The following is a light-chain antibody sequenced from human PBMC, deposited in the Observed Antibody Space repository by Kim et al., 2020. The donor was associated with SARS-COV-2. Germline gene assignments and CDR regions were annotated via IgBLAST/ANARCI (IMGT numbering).Light chain of an antibody. J-gene: IGKJ1*01. CDR3: HQHHNRCPRT. CDR1: QSVSSN. Sequence: EIVMTQSPATLSVSPGERATLSCRASQSVSSNLAWYHQKPGQAPRLLIYGASTRATGIPARFSGSGSGTEFTLTISSLQSEDFAVYYCHQHHNRCPRTFGQGTTVDIK. CDR2: GAS. V-gene: IGKV3-15*01.